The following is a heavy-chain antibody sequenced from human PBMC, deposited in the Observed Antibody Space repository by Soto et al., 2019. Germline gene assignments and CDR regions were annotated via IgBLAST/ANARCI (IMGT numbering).Heavy chain of an antibody. Sequence: QVQLVQSGAEVKKPGASVKISCKTSGYNFINNYINWVRQAHGQGLEWVGVRNPSGGSTRYAQKCQGRVTMTSGTSTSTVSMEQSSLRCEDTAMYYCARVFGLVQKVDLWSGYYDYWGQGTLVTVSS. CDR1: GYNFINNY. V-gene: IGHV1-46*01. CDR2: RNPSGGST. J-gene: IGHJ4*02. D-gene: IGHD3-3*01. CDR3: ARVFGLVQKVDLWSGYYDY.